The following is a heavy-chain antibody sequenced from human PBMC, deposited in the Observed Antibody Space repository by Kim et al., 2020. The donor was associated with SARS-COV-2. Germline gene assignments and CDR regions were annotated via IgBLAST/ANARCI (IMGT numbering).Heavy chain of an antibody. D-gene: IGHD5-18*01. CDR3: ARAGSGYSFDY. V-gene: IGHV4-59*13. J-gene: IGHJ4*02. CDR2: MYNSGST. CDR1: GGSITSYY. Sequence: SETLSLTCTVSGGSITSYYWSWIRQPPGKGLEWIGYMYNSGSTDYNPSLNSRVTISVDTSKNQFSLNLSFVTAADTAVYYCARAGSGYSFDYWGQGTLVT.